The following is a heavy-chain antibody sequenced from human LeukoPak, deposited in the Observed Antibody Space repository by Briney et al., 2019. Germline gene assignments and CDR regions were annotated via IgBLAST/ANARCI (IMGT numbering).Heavy chain of an antibody. Sequence: SETLSLTCTVSGGSISSYYWSWIRQPPGKGLEWIGYIYYSGSTNYNPSLKSRVTISVDTSKNQFSLKLSSVTAADTAVYYCARGVNYQIYYFDYWGQGTLVTVSS. V-gene: IGHV4-59*01. CDR1: GGSISSYY. CDR2: IYYSGST. J-gene: IGHJ4*02. CDR3: ARGVNYQIYYFDY. D-gene: IGHD4-11*01.